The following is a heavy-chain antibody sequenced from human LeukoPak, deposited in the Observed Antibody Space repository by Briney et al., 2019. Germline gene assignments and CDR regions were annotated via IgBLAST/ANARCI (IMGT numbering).Heavy chain of an antibody. CDR2: IYPGDSET. D-gene: IGHD2-2*01. J-gene: IGHJ4*02. Sequence: GESLKISCKGSGYRFTSYWIGWVRQMPGKGLEWVGIIYPGDSETRYSPSLQGQVTISADKSINTAYLHWSSLKASDTAMYYCARHVRAAPFDYWGQGTLVTVSS. V-gene: IGHV5-51*01. CDR1: GYRFTSYW. CDR3: ARHVRAAPFDY.